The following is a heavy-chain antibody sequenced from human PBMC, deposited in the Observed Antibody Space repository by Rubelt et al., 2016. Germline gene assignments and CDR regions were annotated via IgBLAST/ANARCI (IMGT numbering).Heavy chain of an antibody. Sequence: GSTNYNPSLKSRVTISVDTSKNQFSLKLSSVTAADTAVYYCASLYGSGSLDYWGQGTLVTVSS. D-gene: IGHD3-10*01. CDR3: ASLYGSGSLDY. V-gene: IGHV4-34*01. CDR2: GST. J-gene: IGHJ4*02.